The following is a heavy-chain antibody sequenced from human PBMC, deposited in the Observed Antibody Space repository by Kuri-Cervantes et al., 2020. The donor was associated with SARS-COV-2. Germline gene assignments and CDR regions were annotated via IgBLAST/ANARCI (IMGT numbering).Heavy chain of an antibody. CDR3: PNEWDDAFDI. CDR2: ISYDGSNK. Sequence: GESLKISCAASGFTFSDYYMSWIRQAPGKGLEWVAVISYDGSNKYYAGSVKGRFTISRDNSKSTLYLQMNSLRAEDTAVYYCPNEWDDAFDIWGQGTMVTVSS. D-gene: IGHD1-26*01. CDR1: GFTFSDYY. J-gene: IGHJ3*02. V-gene: IGHV3-30*18.